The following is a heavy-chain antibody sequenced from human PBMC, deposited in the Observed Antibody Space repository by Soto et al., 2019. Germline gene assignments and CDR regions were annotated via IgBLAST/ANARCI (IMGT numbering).Heavy chain of an antibody. CDR3: ARHRRTTVAKFYLDN. J-gene: IGHJ4*02. D-gene: IGHD4-4*01. V-gene: IGHV4-59*08. Sequence: TSETLSLTCTVSGGSINSYCWSWIRQPPGKGLEWIAYIFDSGNANYNPSLKSRVTISVDTSKNQFSLKLTSVTAADTAVYYCARHRRTTVAKFYLDNWGQGALVTVSS. CDR1: GGSINSYC. CDR2: IFDSGNA.